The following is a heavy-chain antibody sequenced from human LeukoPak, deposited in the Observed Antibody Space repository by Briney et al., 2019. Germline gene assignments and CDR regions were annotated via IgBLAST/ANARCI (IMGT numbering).Heavy chain of an antibody. J-gene: IGHJ5*02. CDR2: ISYDGSNK. CDR3: ARVRPEFDP. V-gene: IGHV3-30-3*01. Sequence: GGSLGLSCAASGFTFSSYAMHWVRQAPGKGLEWVAVISYDGSNKYYADSVKGRFTISRDNSKNTLYLQMNSLRAEDTAVYYCARVRPEFDPWGQGTLVTVSS. CDR1: GFTFSSYA.